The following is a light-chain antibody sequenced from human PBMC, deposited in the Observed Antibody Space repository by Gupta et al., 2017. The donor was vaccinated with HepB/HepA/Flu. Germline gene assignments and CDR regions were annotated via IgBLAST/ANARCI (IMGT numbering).Light chain of an antibody. CDR2: DNN. V-gene: IGLV1-51*01. J-gene: IGLJ3*02. Sequence: QSVLTQPPSVSAAPGQKVTISCSGSSSNIGIHYVSWYQQLPGTAPKLLIFDNNKRPSGIPDRFSGSTSGTSATLDITGLQTGDEDDYYCGTWDSTSWVFGGGTKVTVL. CDR3: GTWDSTSWV. CDR1: SSNIGIHY.